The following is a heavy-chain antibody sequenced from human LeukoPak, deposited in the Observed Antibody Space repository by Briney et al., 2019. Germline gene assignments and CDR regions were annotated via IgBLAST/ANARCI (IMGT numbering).Heavy chain of an antibody. D-gene: IGHD1-26*01. Sequence: ASVEVSCKASGYTFSSYGMSWVRQAPGQGLEWMGWISAYNGNTNYAQKLQGRVTMTTETSTSTAYMELRSLRSADTAVYYCARRVVGATDLFDYWGQGTLVTVSS. V-gene: IGHV1-18*01. CDR2: ISAYNGNT. CDR3: ARRVVGATDLFDY. J-gene: IGHJ4*02. CDR1: GYTFSSYG.